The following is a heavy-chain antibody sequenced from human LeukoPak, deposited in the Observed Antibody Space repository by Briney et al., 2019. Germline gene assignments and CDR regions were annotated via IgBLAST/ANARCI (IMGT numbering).Heavy chain of an antibody. Sequence: SGGSLSLSCAASEFTFSNYAMNWVRQAPGKRPEWVSGISSGGGSIYYADSVKGRFTISRDNSKNTLYLQMNSLRAEDTAVYYCASSPLAALPKLDYWGQGTLVTVSS. CDR2: ISSGGGSI. V-gene: IGHV3-23*01. J-gene: IGHJ4*02. CDR1: EFTFSNYA. D-gene: IGHD6-6*01. CDR3: ASSPLAALPKLDY.